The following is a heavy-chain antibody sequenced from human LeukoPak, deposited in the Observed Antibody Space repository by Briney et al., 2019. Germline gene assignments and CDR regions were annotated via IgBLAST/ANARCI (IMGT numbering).Heavy chain of an antibody. CDR2: IIHSGST. V-gene: IGHV4-34*12. CDR1: GESFSGYY. CDR3: ASARSYYDILTLDY. D-gene: IGHD3-9*01. J-gene: IGHJ4*02. Sequence: PSETLSLTCAVYGESFSGYYWSWIRQPPGKGLEWIGEIIHSGSTNYNPSLKSRVTISVDTSKNQFSLKLSSVTAADTAVYYCASARSYYDILTLDYWGQGTLVTVSS.